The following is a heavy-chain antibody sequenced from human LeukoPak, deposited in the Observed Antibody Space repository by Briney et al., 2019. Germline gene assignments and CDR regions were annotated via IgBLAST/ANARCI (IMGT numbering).Heavy chain of an antibody. CDR3: AREAHCSSTRCFFDS. D-gene: IGHD2-2*01. V-gene: IGHV3-30-3*01. CDR1: GFTFSTYI. Sequence: GRSLRLSCAASGFTFSTYIIHWVRQAPGKGLEWVAVISDDGFNKNYADSVKGRFTISRDKSKNTLYVQMNSLRPEDTAVYYCAREAHCSSTRCFFDSWGQGTLVTVSS. J-gene: IGHJ4*02. CDR2: ISDDGFNK.